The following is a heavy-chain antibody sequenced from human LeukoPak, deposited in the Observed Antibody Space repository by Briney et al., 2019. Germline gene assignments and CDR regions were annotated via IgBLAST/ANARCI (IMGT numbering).Heavy chain of an antibody. D-gene: IGHD6-13*01. Sequence: ASVKVSCKASGYTFTSYDINWVRQATGQGLEWMGWMNPNSGNTGYAQKFQGRVTMTRNTSISTAYMELSSLRSEDTDVYYCARGPDIAAAGNWFDPWGQGTLVTVSS. CDR1: GYTFTSYD. V-gene: IGHV1-8*01. J-gene: IGHJ5*02. CDR2: MNPNSGNT. CDR3: ARGPDIAAAGNWFDP.